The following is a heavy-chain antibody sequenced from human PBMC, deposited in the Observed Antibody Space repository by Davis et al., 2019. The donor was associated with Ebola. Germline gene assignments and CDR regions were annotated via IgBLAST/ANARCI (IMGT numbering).Heavy chain of an antibody. Sequence: SETLSLTCAVSGTSIASDKWWCWVRQPPGEGLQWIGEIHHSGSTYYNPSLKSRVSISVDTSKNQFSLKLSSVTAADTAVYYCARLPSEQWLGFDYWGQGTLVTVSS. CDR2: IHHSGST. CDR3: ARLPSEQWLGFDY. V-gene: IGHV4-4*02. CDR1: GTSIASDKW. D-gene: IGHD6-19*01. J-gene: IGHJ4*02.